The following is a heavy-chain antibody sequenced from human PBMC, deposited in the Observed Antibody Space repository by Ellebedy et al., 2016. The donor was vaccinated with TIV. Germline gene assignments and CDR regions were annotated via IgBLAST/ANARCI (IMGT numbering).Heavy chain of an antibody. D-gene: IGHD2-21*02. J-gene: IGHJ4*02. CDR3: ARDGDAYCGGDCYIDY. V-gene: IGHV3-23*01. CDR1: GFTFSSYA. Sequence: GESLKISCAASGFTFSSYAMSWVRQAPGKGLEWVSTISSTGSRTYYADSVEGRFIISRDNSKKTLYLQMNSLRAEDTAVYYCARDGDAYCGGDCYIDYWGQGTLVTVSS. CDR2: ISSTGSRT.